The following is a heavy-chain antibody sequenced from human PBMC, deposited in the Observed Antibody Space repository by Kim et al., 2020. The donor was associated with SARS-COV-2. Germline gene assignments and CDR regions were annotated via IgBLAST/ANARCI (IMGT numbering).Heavy chain of an antibody. Sequence: YRPSFQGQVTISADKSISTAYLQWSSLKASDTAMYYCARQWNYDDAFDIWGQGTMVTVSS. CDR3: ARQWNYDDAFDI. J-gene: IGHJ3*02. V-gene: IGHV5-51*01. D-gene: IGHD1-7*01.